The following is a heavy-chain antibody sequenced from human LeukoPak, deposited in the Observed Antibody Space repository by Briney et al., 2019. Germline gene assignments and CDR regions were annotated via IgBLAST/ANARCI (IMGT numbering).Heavy chain of an antibody. Sequence: GGSLTLSCTVSGGSFTNGFVYWSWKAPGKGLEWVANMNEYGTEKYYVGSVRGRFTISRDNAENSLYLHMSSLRVEDTAVYRGARVLYSSGTNVIFYWGPGTLVTVSS. V-gene: IGHV3-7*04. D-gene: IGHD1-26*01. CDR1: GGSFTNGF. J-gene: IGHJ4*02. CDR3: ARVLYSSGTNVIFY. CDR2: MNEYGTEK.